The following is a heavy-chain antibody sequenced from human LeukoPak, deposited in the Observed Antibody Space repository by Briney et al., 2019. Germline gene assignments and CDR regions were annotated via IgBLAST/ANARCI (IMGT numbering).Heavy chain of an antibody. CDR2: ISSSGSTI. J-gene: IGHJ4*02. CDR3: SLYCSSTSCSDY. Sequence: GGSLRLSCAASGFTCSSYEMNWVRQAPGKGLEWVSYISSSGSTIYYADSVKGRFTISRDNAKNSLYLQMNSLRAEDTSVYYCSLYCSSTSCSDYWGQGTLVTVSS. V-gene: IGHV3-48*03. D-gene: IGHD2-2*01. CDR1: GFTCSSYE.